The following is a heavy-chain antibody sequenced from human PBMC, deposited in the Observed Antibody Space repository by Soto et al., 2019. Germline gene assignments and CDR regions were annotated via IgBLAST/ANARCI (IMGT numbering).Heavy chain of an antibody. V-gene: IGHV3-30-3*01. CDR1: GFTFSSYA. Sequence: PGGFLRLSCAASGFTFSSYAMHWVRQPPGKGLEWVAVISYDGSKKYYADSVKGRFTISRDNSKNTLYLQMNSLRADDTAVFYCAREHYYDSSGPLRYWGQGTLVTVSS. CDR2: ISYDGSKK. J-gene: IGHJ4*02. CDR3: AREHYYDSSGPLRY. D-gene: IGHD3-22*01.